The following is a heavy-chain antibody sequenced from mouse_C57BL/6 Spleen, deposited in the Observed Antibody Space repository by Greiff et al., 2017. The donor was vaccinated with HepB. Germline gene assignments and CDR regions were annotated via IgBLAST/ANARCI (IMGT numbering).Heavy chain of an antibody. J-gene: IGHJ3*01. CDR2: ISDGGSYT. D-gene: IGHD3-3*01. CDR1: GFTFSSYA. V-gene: IGHV5-4*01. Sequence: EVMLVESGGGLVKPGGSLKLSCAASGFTFSSYAMSWVRQTPEKRLEWVATISDGGSYTYYPDNVKGRFTISRDNAKNNLYLQMSHLKSEDTAMYYCARDNRLGGFAYWGQGTLVTVSA. CDR3: ARDNRLGGFAY.